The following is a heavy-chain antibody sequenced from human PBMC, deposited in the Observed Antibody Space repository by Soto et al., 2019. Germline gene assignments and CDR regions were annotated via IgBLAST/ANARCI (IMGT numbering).Heavy chain of an antibody. V-gene: IGHV4-39*01. D-gene: IGHD3-22*01. Sequence: PSETLSLTCTVSGGSILDSTYYWAWIRQSPGKGLEWIGTIFYSGGTFYTPPLKSRVTMSVDTSNNQFSLKLSSVTAADTAVYYCARQASGYYYGWFDPWGQGTLVTVS. J-gene: IGHJ5*02. CDR1: GGSILDSTYY. CDR3: ARQASGYYYGWFDP. CDR2: IFYSGGT.